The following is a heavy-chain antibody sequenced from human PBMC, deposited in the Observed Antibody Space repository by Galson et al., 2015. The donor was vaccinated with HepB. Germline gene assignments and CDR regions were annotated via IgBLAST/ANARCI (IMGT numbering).Heavy chain of an antibody. Sequence: SLRLSCAASGFTFNTYGMHWVRQAPGKGLEWVAVIAYDGRSEYYADPVKGRFTISRDNSNNTVYLQMNSLRAEDTAVYYCAKSEIGASYQGEAFDHWGQVTRVTVSA. CDR2: IAYDGRSE. V-gene: IGHV3-30*18. J-gene: IGHJ4*02. CDR3: AKSEIGASYQGEAFDH. CDR1: GFTFNTYG. D-gene: IGHD1-26*01.